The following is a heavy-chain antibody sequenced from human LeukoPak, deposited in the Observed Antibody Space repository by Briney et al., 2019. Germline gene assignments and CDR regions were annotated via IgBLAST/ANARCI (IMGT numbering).Heavy chain of an antibody. CDR1: GYTFTGYY. CDR2: INPNSGGT. D-gene: IGHD3-3*01. Sequence: GASVKVSCKASGYTFTGYYMHWVRQAPGQGLEWMGRINPNSGGTNYAQKFQGRVTMTRDTSISTAYMELSRLRSDDTAVYYCARDQSLSRPFGRPGYWGQGTLVTVSS. CDR3: ARDQSLSRPFGRPGY. V-gene: IGHV1-2*06. J-gene: IGHJ4*02.